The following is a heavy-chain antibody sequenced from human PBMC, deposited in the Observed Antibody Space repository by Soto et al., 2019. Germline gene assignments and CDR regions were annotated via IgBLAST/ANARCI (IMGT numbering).Heavy chain of an antibody. V-gene: IGHV3-43D*03. Sequence: GGSLRLSCAASGFTFDDYAMHWVRQAPGKGLEWVSLISWDGGSTYYADSVKGRFTISRDNSKNSLYLQMNSLRAEDTALYYCAKDGKRYSDSSGYSHPDYWGQGTLVTVSS. J-gene: IGHJ4*02. CDR3: AKDGKRYSDSSGYSHPDY. CDR1: GFTFDDYA. D-gene: IGHD3-22*01. CDR2: ISWDGGST.